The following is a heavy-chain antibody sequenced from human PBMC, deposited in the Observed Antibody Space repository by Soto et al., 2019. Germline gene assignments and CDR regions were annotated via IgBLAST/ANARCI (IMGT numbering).Heavy chain of an antibody. D-gene: IGHD6-19*01. CDR3: ARAGGLGAVAVDY. J-gene: IGHJ4*02. CDR1: GGSISSGGYS. CDR2: IYHGST. Sequence: SETLSLTCAVAGGSISSGGYSWSWIRQPPGKGLEWIGYIYHGSTYYNPSLKSRVTISVDRSKNQFSLKLSSVTAADTAVYYCARAGGLGAVAVDYCGQGTLVTVSS. V-gene: IGHV4-30-2*01.